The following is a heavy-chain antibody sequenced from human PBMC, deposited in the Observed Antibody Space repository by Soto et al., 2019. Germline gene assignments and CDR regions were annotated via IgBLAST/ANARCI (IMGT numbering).Heavy chain of an antibody. CDR1: GGSISNYY. CDR2: IYYSGDT. J-gene: IGHJ4*02. CDR3: ARLLEGGGYFDY. D-gene: IGHD3-3*01. V-gene: IGHV4-59*08. Sequence: SETLSLTCTVSGGSISNYYWSWIRQPPGKGLEWVGYIYYSGDTNYNPSLKSRVTISVDTSKNQFSLKLTSVTAADTAVYYCARLLEGGGYFDYWGQGTLVTVSS.